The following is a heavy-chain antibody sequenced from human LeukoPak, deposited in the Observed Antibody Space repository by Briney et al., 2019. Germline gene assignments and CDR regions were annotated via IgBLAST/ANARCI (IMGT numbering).Heavy chain of an antibody. V-gene: IGHV4-59*11. CDR3: ARQFRAAQDYYYYYYMDV. CDR1: GGSISSHY. CDR2: IYYSGST. J-gene: IGHJ6*03. Sequence: SETLSLTCTVSGGSISSHYWSWIRQPPGKGLEWIGYIYYSGSTNYKPSLKSRVTISVDTSKNQFSPKLSSVTAADTAVYYCARQFRAAQDYYYYYYMDVWGKGTTVTVSS. D-gene: IGHD6-13*01.